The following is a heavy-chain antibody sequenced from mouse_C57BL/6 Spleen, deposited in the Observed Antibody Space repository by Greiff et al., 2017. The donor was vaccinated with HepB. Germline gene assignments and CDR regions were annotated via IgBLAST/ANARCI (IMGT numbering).Heavy chain of an antibody. CDR3: AKGSSHWNFDV. V-gene: IGHV5-17*01. J-gene: IGHJ1*03. CDR2: ISSGSSTI. CDR1: GFTFSDYG. Sequence: EVKLVESGGGLVKPGGSLKLSCAASGFTFSDYGMHWVRQAPEKGLEWVAYISSGSSTIYYADTVKGRFTISRDNAKNTLFLQMTSLRSEDTAMYYCAKGSSHWNFDVWGTGTTVTVSS. D-gene: IGHD1-1*01.